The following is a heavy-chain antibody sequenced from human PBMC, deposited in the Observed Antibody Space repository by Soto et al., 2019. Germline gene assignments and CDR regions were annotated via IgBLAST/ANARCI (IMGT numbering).Heavy chain of an antibody. CDR3: AFGVVIIYPALTPYGMDV. J-gene: IGHJ6*02. D-gene: IGHD3-3*01. V-gene: IGHV1-69*01. CDR2: IIPIFGTA. Sequence: QVQLVQSGAEVKKPGSSVKVSCKASGGTFSSYAISWVRQAPGQGLEWMGGIIPIFGTANYAQKFQGRVTITADESTSTAYMELSSLRSEDTAVYYCAFGVVIIYPALTPYGMDVWGQGTTVTVSS. CDR1: GGTFSSYA.